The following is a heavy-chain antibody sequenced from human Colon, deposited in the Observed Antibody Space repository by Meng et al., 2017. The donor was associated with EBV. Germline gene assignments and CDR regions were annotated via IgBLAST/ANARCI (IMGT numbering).Heavy chain of an antibody. CDR3: ARGGYYSFDY. V-gene: IGHV4-4*02. J-gene: IGHJ4*02. Sequence: QGPLQESGPGLVKPSETLSLTCPVSGGSISSVYWWTWVRQSPGKGLEWIGEIYHSGSTNYNPSLKSRVTISVDKSKNQFSLKLTSVTAADTAVYYCARGGYYSFDYWGQRTLVTVSS. CDR1: GGSISSVYW. CDR2: IYHSGST. D-gene: IGHD5-18*01.